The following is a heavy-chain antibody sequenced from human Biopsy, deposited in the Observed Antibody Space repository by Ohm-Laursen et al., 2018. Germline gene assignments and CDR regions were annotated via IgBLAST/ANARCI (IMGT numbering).Heavy chain of an antibody. CDR1: GASMTGYF. V-gene: IGHV4-4*07. J-gene: IGHJ3*01. CDR2: IYTIGDT. CDR3: AREGEGLLRALDL. Sequence: GTLSLTCTVSGASMTGYFWTWVRQPAGKGLEWIGHIYTIGDTTYNPSIESRVTMSLDTSKNQFSLKMTSLTAADTAVYFCAREGEGLLRALDLWGQGTMVTVSS. D-gene: IGHD3-3*01.